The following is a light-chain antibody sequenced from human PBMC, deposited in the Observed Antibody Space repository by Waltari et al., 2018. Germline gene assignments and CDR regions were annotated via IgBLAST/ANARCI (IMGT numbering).Light chain of an antibody. J-gene: IGLJ7*01. V-gene: IGLV1-51*02. Sequence: QSVLTQPPSVSAAPGQRVTISCSGGHSNIGNNYVSWYPQFPGTAPKLLIYEERERPSGVPGRFSGSMSGTSATLDITGLQAGDEADYYCGTWDSSLSGAVFGGGTHLTVL. CDR1: HSNIGNNY. CDR3: GTWDSSLSGAV. CDR2: EER.